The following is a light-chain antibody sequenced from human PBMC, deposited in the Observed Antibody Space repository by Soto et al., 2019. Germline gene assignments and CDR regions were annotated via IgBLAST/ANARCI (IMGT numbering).Light chain of an antibody. CDR1: SSDVGDYNY. CDR3: TSNAGSNNLV. J-gene: IGLJ3*02. CDR2: EVS. Sequence: QSALTQPPSASGSPGQSVTISCTGTSSDVGDYNYVSWYQQHPGKAPKLMIYEVSNRPSGVPDRFSGSKSGNTAPLTVSGLHAEDEADYYCTSNAGSNNLVFGGGTKLTVL. V-gene: IGLV2-8*01.